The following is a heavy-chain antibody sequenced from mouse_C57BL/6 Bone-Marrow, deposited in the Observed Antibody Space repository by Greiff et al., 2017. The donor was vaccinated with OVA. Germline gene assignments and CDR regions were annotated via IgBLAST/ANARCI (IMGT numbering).Heavy chain of an antibody. CDR1: GFTFSDYG. V-gene: IGHV5-17*01. CDR3: ARPFYDGYYNAMDD. D-gene: IGHD2-3*01. Sequence: EVMLVESGAGLVKPGGSLTLSCAASGFTFSDYGMHWVRQSPEKGLEWVAYISSGSSTIYYADTVKGRFTITRDNAKHTLFMHMTRLRSEDTAMYYCARPFYDGYYNAMDDWGQGTSVTVSS. CDR2: ISSGSSTI. J-gene: IGHJ4*01.